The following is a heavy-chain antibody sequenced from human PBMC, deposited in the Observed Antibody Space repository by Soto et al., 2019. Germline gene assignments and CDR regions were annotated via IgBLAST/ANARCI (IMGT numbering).Heavy chain of an antibody. V-gene: IGHV4-59*01. CDR2: IHYSVST. CDR3: ARARGGVGSNWFDP. J-gene: IGHJ5*02. CDR1: CGSFSGYY. D-gene: IGHD3-10*01. Sequence: SETRSLTGAVYCGSFSGYYWSWIRQPPGNGLYCIGYIHYSVSTKXXPSLKSRXXISVERSKNQXSLKLGSVTAGDGAVYYCARARGGVGSNWFDPWGQGTLVXVSS.